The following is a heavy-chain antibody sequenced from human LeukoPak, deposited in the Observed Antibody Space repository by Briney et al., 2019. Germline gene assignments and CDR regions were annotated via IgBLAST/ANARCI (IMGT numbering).Heavy chain of an antibody. J-gene: IGHJ4*02. CDR1: GFTFSSYA. D-gene: IGHD3-3*01. CDR3: AKDGVYDFWSGYYLDY. CDR2: ISGSGGST. V-gene: IGHV3-23*01. Sequence: GGSLRLSCAASGFTFSSYAMSWVRQSPGKVLEWVSAISGSGGSTYYADSVKGRFTISRDNSKNTLYLQMNSLRAEDTAVYYCAKDGVYDFWSGYYLDYWGQGTLVTVSS.